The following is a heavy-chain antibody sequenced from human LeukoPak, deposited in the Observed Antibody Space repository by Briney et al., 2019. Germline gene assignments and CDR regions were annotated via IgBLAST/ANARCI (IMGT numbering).Heavy chain of an antibody. CDR3: AKEAGSGWTIFDY. Sequence: GGSLRLSCAASEFTFNSYAMSWVRQAPGKGLEWVSAISGSGGSTFYADSVKGRFTISRDNSKNTLYLQMNSLRGEDTAVYYCAKEAGSGWTIFDYWGQGTLVTVSS. V-gene: IGHV3-23*01. CDR1: EFTFNSYA. CDR2: ISGSGGST. J-gene: IGHJ4*02. D-gene: IGHD6-19*01.